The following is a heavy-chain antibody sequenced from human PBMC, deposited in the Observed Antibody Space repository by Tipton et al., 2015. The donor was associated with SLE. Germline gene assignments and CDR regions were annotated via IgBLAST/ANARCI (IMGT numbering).Heavy chain of an antibody. V-gene: IGHV5-51*03. Sequence: QLVQSGAEVKKSGESLKISCEGSGYSFSGYWIGWVRQMPGKGLEWMGIIYAADSDTTYSPSFQGQVTISADKSISTAYLQWSSLKASDTAIYYCARRYSSTWSIDYWGQGTLVTVSS. CDR1: GYSFSGYW. J-gene: IGHJ4*02. CDR2: IYAADSDT. D-gene: IGHD6-6*01. CDR3: ARRYSSTWSIDY.